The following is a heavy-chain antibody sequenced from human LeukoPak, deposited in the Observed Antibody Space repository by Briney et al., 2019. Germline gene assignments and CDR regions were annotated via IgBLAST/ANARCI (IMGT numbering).Heavy chain of an antibody. V-gene: IGHV4-59*01. CDR2: IYYSGST. CDR1: GGSISSYY. Sequence: SSETLSLTCTVSGGSISSYYWSWIRQPPGKGLEWIGYIYYSGSTNYNPSLKSRVTISVDTSKNQFSLKLSSVTAADTAVYYCARGGWYYGSGPSPKHDAFDIWGQGTMVTVSS. CDR3: ARGGWYYGSGPSPKHDAFDI. J-gene: IGHJ3*02. D-gene: IGHD3-10*01.